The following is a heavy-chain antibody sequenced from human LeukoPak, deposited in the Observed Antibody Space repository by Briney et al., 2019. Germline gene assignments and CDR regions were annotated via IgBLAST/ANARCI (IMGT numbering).Heavy chain of an antibody. D-gene: IGHD5-12*01. CDR3: ASSGYSGYERN. V-gene: IGHV4-31*03. Sequence: SQTLSLTCTVSGGSISSGGYYWSWLRQHPGKGLEWIGYIYYSGSTYYNPSLQSRVTISVDTSKNQSSLKLSSVTAADTAVYYCASSGYSGYERNWGQGTLVTVSS. J-gene: IGHJ4*02. CDR1: GGSISSGGYY. CDR2: IYYSGST.